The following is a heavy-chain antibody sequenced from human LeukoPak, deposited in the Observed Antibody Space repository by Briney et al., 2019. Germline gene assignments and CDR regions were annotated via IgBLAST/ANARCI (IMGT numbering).Heavy chain of an antibody. Sequence: SETLSLTCTVSGGSISSSSYYWGWIRQPPGKGLEWIGSIYYSGSTYYNPSLKSRVTISVDTSKNQFSLKLSSVTAADTAVYYCARPIGYCSGGSCYSGDWFDPWGQGTLVTVSS. CDR1: GGSISSSSYY. V-gene: IGHV4-39*01. CDR2: IYYSGST. D-gene: IGHD2-15*01. J-gene: IGHJ5*02. CDR3: ARPIGYCSGGSCYSGDWFDP.